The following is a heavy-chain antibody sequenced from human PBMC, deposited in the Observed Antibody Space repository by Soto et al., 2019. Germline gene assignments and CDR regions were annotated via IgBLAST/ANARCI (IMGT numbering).Heavy chain of an antibody. V-gene: IGHV1-69*13. CDR2: IIPIFGTA. CDR1: GGTFSSYA. CDR3: ARVREGEQQLEYYFDY. D-gene: IGHD6-13*01. J-gene: IGHJ4*02. Sequence: SVKVSCKASGGTFSSYAISWVRQAPGQGLEWMGGIIPIFGTANCAQKFQGRVTITADESTSTAYMELSSLRSEDTAVYYCARVREGEQQLEYYFDYWGQGTLVTVSS.